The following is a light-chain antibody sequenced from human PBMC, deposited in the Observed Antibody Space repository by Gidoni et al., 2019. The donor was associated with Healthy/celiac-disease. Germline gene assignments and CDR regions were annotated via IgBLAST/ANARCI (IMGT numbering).Light chain of an antibody. CDR3: QQYYSTPLT. CDR1: QSVLYSSNNQNY. V-gene: IGKV4-1*01. Sequence: EIVMTQSPDSLAVSLGERATINCKSSQSVLYSSNNQNYLAWYQQKPGQPPKLLIYWASTRESGVPDRFSGSGSGTDFTLTISSLQAEDVAVYYCQQYYSTPLTFGGGTKVEIK. CDR2: WAS. J-gene: IGKJ4*01.